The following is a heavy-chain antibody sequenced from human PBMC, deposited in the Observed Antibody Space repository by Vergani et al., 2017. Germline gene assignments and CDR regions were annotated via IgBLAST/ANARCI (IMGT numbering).Heavy chain of an antibody. CDR2: ISWNSNSI. CDR3: AKXLGTSSGGGWFDP. V-gene: IGHV3-9*02. J-gene: IGHJ5*02. Sequence: EVQLLESGGDLVQPGGSLRLSCAASGFSSAGYAMHWVRQAPGKGLEWVSGISWNSNSIGYADSVKGRFTISRDNAKNSLYLQMNSLRAEDTALYYCAKXLGTSSGGGWFDPWGQGTLVTVSS. CDR1: GFSSAGYA. D-gene: IGHD6-6*01.